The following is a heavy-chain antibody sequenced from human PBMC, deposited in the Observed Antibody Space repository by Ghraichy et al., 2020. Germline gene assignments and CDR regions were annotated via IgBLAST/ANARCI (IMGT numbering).Heavy chain of an antibody. Sequence: SQTLSLTCTVSGGSISSSSYYWGWIRQPPGKGLEWIGSIYYSGSTYYNPSLKSRVTISVDTSKNQFSLKLSSVTAADTAVYYCARSGNMITFGGVILPWGQGTLVTVSS. J-gene: IGHJ5*02. CDR3: ARSGNMITFGGVILP. D-gene: IGHD3-16*02. V-gene: IGHV4-39*07. CDR1: GGSISSSSYY. CDR2: IYYSGST.